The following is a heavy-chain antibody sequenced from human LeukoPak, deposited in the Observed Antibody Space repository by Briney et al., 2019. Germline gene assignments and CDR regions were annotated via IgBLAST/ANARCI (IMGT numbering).Heavy chain of an antibody. CDR2: IYYSGST. Sequence: SETLSLTCTVSGGSISSGGYYWSWIRQHPGKGLEWIGYIYYSGSTYYNPSLKSRVTISVDTSKNQFSLKLSSVTAADTAVYYCARDLSGYGWFDPWGQGTLVTVSS. V-gene: IGHV4-31*03. CDR3: ARDLSGYGWFDP. CDR1: GGSISSGGYY. J-gene: IGHJ5*02. D-gene: IGHD5-12*01.